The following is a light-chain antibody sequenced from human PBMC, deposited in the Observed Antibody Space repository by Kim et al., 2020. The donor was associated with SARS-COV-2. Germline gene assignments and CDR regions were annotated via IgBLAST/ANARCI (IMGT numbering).Light chain of an antibody. CDR1: SGSIASSY. Sequence: KTVTFSGTRNSGSIASSYVQWIRQRPGSAPTSVIYEDDQRPSGVPDRFSGSIDSSSNSASLTISELTTEDEADYYCQSYASFNQVVFGGGTQLTVL. CDR3: QSYASFNQVV. V-gene: IGLV6-57*03. J-gene: IGLJ3*02. CDR2: EDD.